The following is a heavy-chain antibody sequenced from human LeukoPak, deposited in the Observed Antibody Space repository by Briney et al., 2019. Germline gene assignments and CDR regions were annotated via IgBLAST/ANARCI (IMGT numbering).Heavy chain of an antibody. CDR1: GGSISSYY. J-gene: IGHJ4*02. V-gene: IGHV4-59*01. D-gene: IGHD7-27*01. CDR2: IYYSGST. CDR3: AGAELGTLFDY. Sequence: SETLSLTCTVSGGSISSYYWSWIRQPPGKGLEWIGYIYYSGSTNYNPSLKSRVTISVDTSKNQFSLKLSSVTAADTAVYYCAGAELGTLFDYWGQGTLVTVSS.